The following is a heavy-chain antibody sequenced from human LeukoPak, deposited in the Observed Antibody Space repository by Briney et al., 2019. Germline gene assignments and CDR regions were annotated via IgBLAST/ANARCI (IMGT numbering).Heavy chain of an antibody. CDR2: IWYDGSNK. V-gene: IGHV3-33*01. CDR3: ARDRGLSLVRGVIVGKYYFDY. D-gene: IGHD3-10*01. Sequence: TGGSLRLSCAASGFTFSGYGMHWVRQAPGKGLEWLGIIWYDGSNKYYADSVKGRFTISRDNSKNTLYLQMSSLRVEDTAVYYCARDRGLSLVRGVIVGKYYFDYWGQGTVVTVSS. CDR1: GFTFSGYG. J-gene: IGHJ4*02.